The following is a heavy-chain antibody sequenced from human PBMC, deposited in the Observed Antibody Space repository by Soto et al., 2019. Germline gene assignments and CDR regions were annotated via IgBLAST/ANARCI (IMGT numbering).Heavy chain of an antibody. CDR2: INRDGSKK. J-gene: IGHJ3*02. CDR3: ARDVSPGSSSLYLDAFDI. CDR1: GFTLSAYW. Sequence: EVQLEESGGDLVQPGGSLSLSCAASGFTLSAYWMTWVRQAPGKGLGGVANINRDGSKKSYLDSLMGRFTISRDNVGNSLYLQMDSLRADDTALYYCARDVSPGSSSLYLDAFDIWGQGTMVTVSS. D-gene: IGHD6-13*01. V-gene: IGHV3-7*05.